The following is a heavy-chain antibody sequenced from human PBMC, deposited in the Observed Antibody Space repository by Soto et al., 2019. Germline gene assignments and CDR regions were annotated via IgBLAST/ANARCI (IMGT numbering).Heavy chain of an antibody. CDR2: ISAYNGNT. CDR1: GYTFTSYG. J-gene: IGHJ4*02. CDR3: ARACPGYYFDY. V-gene: IGHV1-18*04. D-gene: IGHD3-22*01. Sequence: QVQLVQSGAEVKKPGASVKVSCKASGYTFTSYGISWVRQAPGQGLEWMGWISAYNGNTNHAQKLQGRVTMTTDTFTRTAYMERGSLRSDGTAVYYCARACPGYYFDYWGQGTLVTVSS.